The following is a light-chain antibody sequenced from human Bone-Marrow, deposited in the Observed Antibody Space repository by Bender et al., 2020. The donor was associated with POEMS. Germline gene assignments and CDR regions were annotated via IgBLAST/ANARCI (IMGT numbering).Light chain of an antibody. J-gene: IGLJ3*02. CDR3: CSYAGSSYAGSSWV. V-gene: IGLV2-11*01. CDR2: DVN. Sequence: QSALTQARSVSGSPGQSVAISCTGSSYDVGGYNHVSWYQQYPDKAPRLMIYDVNNRPSGVPDRFSGSKSGNTASLTISGLQAEVEADYYCCSYAGSSYAGSSWVFGGGTKLTVL. CDR1: SYDVGGYNH.